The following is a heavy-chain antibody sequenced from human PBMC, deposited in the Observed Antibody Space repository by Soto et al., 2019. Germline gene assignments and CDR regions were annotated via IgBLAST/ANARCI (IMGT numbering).Heavy chain of an antibody. V-gene: IGHV1-69*13. CDR2: IIPIFGTA. CDR3: ARIGTGSGSYYNVVYYYGMDV. J-gene: IGHJ6*02. Sequence: GASVKVSCKASGGPFSSYAISWVRQAPGQGLEWMGGIIPIFGTANYAQKFQGRVTITADESTSTAYLELSSLRSEDTAVYYCARIGTGSGSYYNVVYYYGMDVWGQGTTVTVSS. D-gene: IGHD3-10*01. CDR1: GGPFSSYA.